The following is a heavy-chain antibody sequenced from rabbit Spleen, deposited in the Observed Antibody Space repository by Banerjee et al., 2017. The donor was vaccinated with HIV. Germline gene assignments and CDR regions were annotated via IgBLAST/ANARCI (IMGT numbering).Heavy chain of an antibody. CDR3: ASGYSDVYFSL. V-gene: IGHV1S45*01. J-gene: IGHJ4*01. CDR2: IGTGSGST. Sequence: QQQLVESGGGLVKPGASLTLTCKASGFSFSGGYYIFWVRQAPGKGLEWIGCIGTGSGSTYYASWAKGRFTISKTSSTTVTLQMTSLTAADTATYFCASGYSDVYFSLWGQGTLVTVS. CDR1: GFSFSGGYY. D-gene: IGHD1-1*01.